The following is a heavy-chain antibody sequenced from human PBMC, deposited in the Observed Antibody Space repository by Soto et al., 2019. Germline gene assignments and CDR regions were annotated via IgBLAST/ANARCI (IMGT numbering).Heavy chain of an antibody. D-gene: IGHD5-12*01. CDR3: VRVVAIPGYPDN. CDR1: GATFSSYA. V-gene: IGHV1-69*14. CDR2: IVPTVDTS. J-gene: IGHJ4*02. Sequence: QVQLVQSGAEVRQPASSVKVSYKTSGATFSSYAITWVRQAPGQGLEWMGGIVPTVDTSTYAQKFQGRVTMTADKFTNTFYMELSSLRSDDTAVYYCVRVVAIPGYPDNWGQGTLVTVSS.